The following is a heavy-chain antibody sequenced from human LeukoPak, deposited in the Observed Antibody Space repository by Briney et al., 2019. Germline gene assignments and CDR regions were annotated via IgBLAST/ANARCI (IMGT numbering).Heavy chain of an antibody. CDR2: ISGSGDTI. Sequence: GGSLRLSCAASGFTFSRYEMNWVRQAPGKGLEWISYISGSGDTIYYADSVKGRFTISRDDAKNSLYLQMNSLRAEDTAVYHCARAPLVLQYRWWFDPWGQGTLVIVSS. J-gene: IGHJ5*02. CDR1: GFTFSRYE. CDR3: ARAPLVLQYRWWFDP. D-gene: IGHD5-24*01. V-gene: IGHV3-48*03.